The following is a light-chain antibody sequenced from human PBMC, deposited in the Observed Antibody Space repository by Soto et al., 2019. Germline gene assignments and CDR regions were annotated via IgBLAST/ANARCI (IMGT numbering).Light chain of an antibody. Sequence: DIQMTQSPSSLSASVEDRVIITCRASQSISNHLTWYQHKPGKAPKLLIFAASSLQSGVPSRFSGSRSGPDFTLTISSLQPEDFATYYCQQSYSSPPTFGQGTKVDIK. CDR1: QSISNH. CDR2: AAS. J-gene: IGKJ1*01. CDR3: QQSYSSPPT. V-gene: IGKV1-39*01.